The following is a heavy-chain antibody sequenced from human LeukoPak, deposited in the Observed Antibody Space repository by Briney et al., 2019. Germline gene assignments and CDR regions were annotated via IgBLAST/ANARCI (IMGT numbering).Heavy chain of an antibody. CDR2: TRNKANSYTT. CDR3: ARDSSVGGYINIDY. D-gene: IGHD5-12*01. Sequence: GGSLRLSCAASGFTFSDHYMDRVRQAPGKGLEWVGRTRNKANSYTTEYAASVKGRFTISRDDSKNSLYLQMNSLKTEDTAVYYCARDSSVGGYINIDYWGQGTLVTVSS. V-gene: IGHV3-72*01. J-gene: IGHJ4*02. CDR1: GFTFSDHY.